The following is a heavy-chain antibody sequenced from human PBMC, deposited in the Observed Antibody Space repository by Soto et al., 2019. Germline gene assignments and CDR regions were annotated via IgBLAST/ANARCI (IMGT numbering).Heavy chain of an antibody. CDR3: AREIQGSGWYYFDY. CDR2: ISYDGSNK. Sequence: GGSLRLSCVASGFTFSSYAMHWVRQAPGKGLEWVAVISYDGSNKYYADSVKGRFTISRDNSKNTLYLQMNSLRAEDTAVYYCAREIQGSGWYYFDYWGQGTLVTVSS. V-gene: IGHV3-30-3*01. J-gene: IGHJ4*02. D-gene: IGHD6-19*01. CDR1: GFTFSSYA.